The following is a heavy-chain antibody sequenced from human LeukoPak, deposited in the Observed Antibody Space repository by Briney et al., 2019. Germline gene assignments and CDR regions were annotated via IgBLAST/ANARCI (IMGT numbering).Heavy chain of an antibody. D-gene: IGHD1-26*01. CDR3: ARVKWELRSGRAMDV. CDR1: GGSISSSSYY. J-gene: IGHJ6*03. CDR2: IYYSGST. Sequence: SETLSLTCTVSGGSISSSSYYWGWFRQPPGKGLEWIGSIYYSGSTNYNPSLKSRVTISVDTSKNQFSLKLSSVTAADTAVYYCARVKWELRSGRAMDVWGKGTTVTVSS. V-gene: IGHV4-39*07.